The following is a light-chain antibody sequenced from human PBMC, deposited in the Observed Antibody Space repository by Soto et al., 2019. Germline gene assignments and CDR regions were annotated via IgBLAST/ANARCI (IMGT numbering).Light chain of an antibody. CDR2: LAS. Sequence: IQLTQSPSSLSASVGDRVTITCRASQGIRNPLAWYQQKPGKGPKLLIYLASTLQSGVPSRFSGSGSGTDFTLTISSLQPEDVATYYCQQVDSYPITFGQGTRLEIK. CDR3: QQVDSYPIT. V-gene: IGKV1-9*01. J-gene: IGKJ5*01. CDR1: QGIRNP.